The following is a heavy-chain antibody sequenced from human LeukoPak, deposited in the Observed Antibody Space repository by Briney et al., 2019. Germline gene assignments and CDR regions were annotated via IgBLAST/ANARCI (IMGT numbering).Heavy chain of an antibody. CDR1: GGSISSYY. J-gene: IGHJ4*02. V-gene: IGHV4-59*01. CDR2: IYYSGST. Sequence: LETLSLTCTVSGGSISSYYWSWIRQPPGKGLEWIGYIYYSGSTNYNPSLKSRVTISVDTSKNQFSLKLSSVTAADTAVYYCVRNGYYSVDYWGQGILVTVSS. D-gene: IGHD3-3*01. CDR3: VRNGYYSVDY.